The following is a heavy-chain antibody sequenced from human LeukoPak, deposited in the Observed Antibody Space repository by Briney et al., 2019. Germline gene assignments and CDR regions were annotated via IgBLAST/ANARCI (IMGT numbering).Heavy chain of an antibody. J-gene: IGHJ5*01. CDR2: IYTSGST. CDR1: GGSISSYY. V-gene: IGHV4-4*07. CDR3: ARDSYSSSWFDY. D-gene: IGHD6-13*01. Sequence: SGTLSLTCAVSGGSISSYYWSWIRQPAGKGLEWIGRIYTSGSTNYNPSLKSRVTMSVDTSKNQFSLKLSSVTAADTAVYYCARDSYSSSWFDYWGQGTLVTVSS.